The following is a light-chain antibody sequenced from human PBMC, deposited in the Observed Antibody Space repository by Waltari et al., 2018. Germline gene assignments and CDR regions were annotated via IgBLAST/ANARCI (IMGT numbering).Light chain of an antibody. J-gene: IGKJ1*01. CDR1: QSVSRA. Sequence: IVLTQSPGRPSSSPWERVTLSCRASQSVSRALACYQQNPGQAPRLLIFGASNRATGIPDRFSGSGSETDFSLTISRLEPEDFAVYYCQHYVRLPATFGRGTKVEIK. CDR2: GAS. V-gene: IGKV3-20*01. CDR3: QHYVRLPAT.